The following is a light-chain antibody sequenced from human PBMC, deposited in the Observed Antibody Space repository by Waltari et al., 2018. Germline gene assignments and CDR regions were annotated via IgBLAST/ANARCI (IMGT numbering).Light chain of an antibody. CDR3: QVWVSRTDHYV. V-gene: IGLV3-21*03. Sequence: SYVLTQPPSVSVAPGKTARIAFALTDTGARTVNWYQQKPGQAPVLVAYGDTDRPSGIPERFFGSTSGNSATLTISRVEAGDEADYYCQVWVSRTDHYVFGTGTKVTVL. CDR2: GDT. CDR1: DTGART. J-gene: IGLJ1*01.